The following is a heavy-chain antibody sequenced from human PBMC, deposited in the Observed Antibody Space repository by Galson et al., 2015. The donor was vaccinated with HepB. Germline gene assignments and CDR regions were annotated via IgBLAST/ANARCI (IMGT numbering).Heavy chain of an antibody. CDR2: IIPIFGIA. D-gene: IGHD6-6*01. CDR1: GGTFSSYA. Sequence: SVKVSCKASGGTFSSYAISWVRQAPGQGLEWMGGIIPIFGIANYAQKFQGRVTITADESTSTAYMELSSLRSEDTAVYYCARGGFEYSSYHFYYYGMDVWGQGTTVTVSS. V-gene: IGHV1-69*13. CDR3: ARGGFEYSSYHFYYYGMDV. J-gene: IGHJ6*02.